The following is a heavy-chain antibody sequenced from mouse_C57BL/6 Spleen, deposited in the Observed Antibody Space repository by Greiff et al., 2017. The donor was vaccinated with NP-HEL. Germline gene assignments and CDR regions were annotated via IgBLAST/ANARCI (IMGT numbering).Heavy chain of an antibody. CDR3: ARSHYSNLYYFDY. D-gene: IGHD2-5*01. V-gene: IGHV1-80*01. CDR1: GYAFSSYW. CDR2: IYPGDGDT. Sequence: VQLHQSGAELVKPGASVKISCKASGYAFSSYWMNWVKQRPGKGLEWIGQIYPGDGDTNYNGKFKGKATLTADKSSSTAYMQLSSLTSEDSAVYFCARSHYSNLYYFDYWGQGTTLTVSS. J-gene: IGHJ2*01.